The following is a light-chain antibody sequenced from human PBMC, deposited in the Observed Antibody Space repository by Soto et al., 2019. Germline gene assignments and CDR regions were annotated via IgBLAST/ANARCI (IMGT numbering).Light chain of an antibody. CDR1: QFVSSR. CDR2: DTS. Sequence: DIVVTQSPATLSASPGERVTLSCRASQFVSSRLAWYQQRPGQVPRLLIYDTSTRASGISARFSGSGSGTEFTLTISSLQSEDFAVDYCQEYIQWPPGMFGPGTTVDIK. CDR3: QEYIQWPPGM. J-gene: IGKJ1*01. V-gene: IGKV3-15*01.